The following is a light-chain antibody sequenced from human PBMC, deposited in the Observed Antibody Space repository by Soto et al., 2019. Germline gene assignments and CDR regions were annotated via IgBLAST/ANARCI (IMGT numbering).Light chain of an antibody. CDR3: QQRSNWPPLT. CDR2: DAS. CDR1: QSVSSY. Sequence: EIVLTQSPVTLSLSPGERATLSCRASQSVSSYLAWYQQKPGQAPRLLIYDASNRATGIPARFSGSGSGTDFTLTISSLEAEDFAVYYCQQRSNWPPLTFGGGTKVEIK. V-gene: IGKV3-11*01. J-gene: IGKJ4*01.